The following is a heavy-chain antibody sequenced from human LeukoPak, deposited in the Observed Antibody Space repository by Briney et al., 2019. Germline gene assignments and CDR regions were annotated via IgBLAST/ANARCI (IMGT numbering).Heavy chain of an antibody. Sequence: TGGSLRLSCAASGFTFSSYAMSWVRQAPGKGLEWVSAISGSGGSTYYADSVKGRFTISRDNSKNTLYLQMNSLRAEDTAVYYFAKHXXXXYYDSSGYYLYYFDYWGQGTLVTVSS. CDR3: AKHXXXXYYDSSGYYLYYFDY. CDR2: ISGSGGST. V-gene: IGHV3-23*01. D-gene: IGHD3-22*01. CDR1: GFTFSSYA. J-gene: IGHJ4*02.